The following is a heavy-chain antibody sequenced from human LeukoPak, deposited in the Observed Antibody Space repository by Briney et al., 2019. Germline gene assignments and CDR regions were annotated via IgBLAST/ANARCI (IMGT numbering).Heavy chain of an antibody. D-gene: IGHD6-19*01. J-gene: IGHJ4*02. V-gene: IGHV3-9*01. Sequence: GGSLRLSCAGSEFIFNNYAMHWVRQPPGKGLEWVSGISWNSGTIDYADSVRGRFTISRDNAKNSLYLQMDSLRVEDTAFYYCAKDNRRHYTSGPNPDSLHWGQGALVTVSS. CDR1: EFIFNNYA. CDR2: ISWNSGTI. CDR3: AKDNRRHYTSGPNPDSLH.